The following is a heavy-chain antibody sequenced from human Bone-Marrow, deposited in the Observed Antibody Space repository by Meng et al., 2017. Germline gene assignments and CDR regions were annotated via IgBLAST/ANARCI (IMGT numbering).Heavy chain of an antibody. J-gene: IGHJ5*02. CDR2: ISESGTT. D-gene: IGHD1-26*01. Sequence: SETLSLTCSVSGGSISNYFWSWIRQSPGNGVEWIGYISESGTTKYNPSLKSRITMSVDTSKNQFSLKVTSVTAADTAVYYCARVSSGSFDVWGQGTLVTVSS. CDR3: ARVSSGSFDV. V-gene: IGHV4-59*08. CDR1: GGSISNYF.